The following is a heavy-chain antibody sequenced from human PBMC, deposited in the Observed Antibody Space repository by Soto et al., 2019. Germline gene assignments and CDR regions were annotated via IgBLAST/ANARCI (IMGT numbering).Heavy chain of an antibody. CDR3: ARRLDCSNTVCIDY. CDR1: GYSFTTYW. V-gene: IGHV5-51*01. Sequence: GESLKISCKASGYSFTTYWIGWVRQMPGKGLEWMGLIYPSDSDTRYSPSFQGQVTISADKSISTAYLQWDSLKSSDTAMYYCARRLDCSNTVCIDYWGQGTLVTVSS. CDR2: IYPSDSDT. J-gene: IGHJ4*02. D-gene: IGHD2-8*01.